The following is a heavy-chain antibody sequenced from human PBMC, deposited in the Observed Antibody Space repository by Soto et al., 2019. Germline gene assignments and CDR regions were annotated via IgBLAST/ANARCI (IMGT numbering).Heavy chain of an antibody. CDR3: ARARIAAAVPYYFDY. V-gene: IGHV4-38-2*01. CDR1: GDSISRGYH. J-gene: IGHJ4*02. D-gene: IGHD6-13*01. CDR2: IYHSGST. Sequence: SETLSLTCAVSGDSISRGYHWAWIRQSPTKGLEWIASIYHSGSTYYNPSLKTRVTVSVDTSKNQFSLKLSSVTAADTAVYYCARARIAAAVPYYFDYWGQGTLVTVSS.